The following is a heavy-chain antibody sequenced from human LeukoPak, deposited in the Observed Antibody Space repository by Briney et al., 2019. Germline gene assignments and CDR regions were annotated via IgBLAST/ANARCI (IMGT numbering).Heavy chain of an antibody. CDR3: AGDPTAYSSGWYYYFDY. J-gene: IGHJ4*02. D-gene: IGHD6-19*01. Sequence: ASVKVSCKASGYTFTGYYMHWVRQAPGQGLEWMGWINPNSGATKYAQKFQGRVTMTRDRSISTVYMELSRLRSDDTAVYYCAGDPTAYSSGWYYYFDYWGQGTLVTVSS. CDR2: INPNSGAT. V-gene: IGHV1-2*02. CDR1: GYTFTGYY.